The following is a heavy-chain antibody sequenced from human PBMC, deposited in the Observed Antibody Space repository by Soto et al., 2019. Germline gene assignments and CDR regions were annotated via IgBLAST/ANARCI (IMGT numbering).Heavy chain of an antibody. J-gene: IGHJ6*02. V-gene: IGHV5-51*01. CDR3: AASIFYYVMDV. Sequence: GASLKISCKGSGYTFTNYWIGWVRQMPGKGLAWMGTIYPRDSDSTYNPAFQGQVTISADKSITTTYLQWSILRASDTAIYYCAASIFYYVMDVWGQGTTVTFSS. CDR2: IYPRDSDS. CDR1: GYTFTNYW.